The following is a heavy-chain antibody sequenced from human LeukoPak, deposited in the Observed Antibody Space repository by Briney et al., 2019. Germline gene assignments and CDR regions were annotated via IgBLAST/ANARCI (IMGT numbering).Heavy chain of an antibody. Sequence: SETLSLTCTVAGGSISSYYWSWIRQPPGKGLEWIGYIYYSGTTNYNPSLKSRVTISVDTSKNQFFLKLSSVTAADTAVYYCARGVYIAAAQYGYWGQGTLVTVSS. J-gene: IGHJ4*02. D-gene: IGHD6-13*01. CDR1: GGSISSYY. V-gene: IGHV4-59*01. CDR2: IYYSGTT. CDR3: ARGVYIAAAQYGY.